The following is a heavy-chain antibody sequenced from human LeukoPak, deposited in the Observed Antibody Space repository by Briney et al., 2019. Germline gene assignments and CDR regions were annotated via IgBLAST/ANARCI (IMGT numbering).Heavy chain of an antibody. Sequence: GRSLRLSCAASGFTFSSYGMHWVRQAPGKGLEWVAVISYDGGNKYYADSVKGRFTISRDNSKNTLYLQMNSLRAEDTAVYYCAKDLVRYSSGYLDYWGQGTLVAVSS. V-gene: IGHV3-30*18. CDR3: AKDLVRYSSGYLDY. D-gene: IGHD6-19*01. CDR2: ISYDGGNK. J-gene: IGHJ4*02. CDR1: GFTFSSYG.